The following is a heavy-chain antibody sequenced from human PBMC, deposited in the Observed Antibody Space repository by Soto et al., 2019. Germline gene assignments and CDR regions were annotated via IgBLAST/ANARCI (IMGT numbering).Heavy chain of an antibody. CDR2: INHSGST. J-gene: IGHJ2*01. V-gene: IGHV4-34*01. CDR1: GGSFSGYY. CDR3: ARGPYHHTWALNYWYFDL. Sequence: QVQLQQWGAGLLKPSETLSLTCDVYGGSFSGYYWSWIRQPPGKGLEWIGEINHSGSTNYNPSLKSRVTISVDTSKNQFSLKLSSVTAADTAVYYCARGPYHHTWALNYWYFDLWGRGTLVTVSS. D-gene: IGHD1-26*01.